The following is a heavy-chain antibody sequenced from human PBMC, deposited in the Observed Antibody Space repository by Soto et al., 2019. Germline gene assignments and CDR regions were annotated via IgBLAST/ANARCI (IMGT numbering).Heavy chain of an antibody. Sequence: EVRLVESGGGLVQPGGSLRLSCAASGFTFNNYWMHWVRQAPGKGLVWVSRINGDGSATTYADSVKGRFTISRDNAKNTLYLHMNSLSAEDTAVYFCAKGYSGYDYANWGQGSLVTVSS. CDR3: AKGYSGYDYAN. V-gene: IGHV3-74*01. J-gene: IGHJ4*02. CDR1: GFTFNNYW. D-gene: IGHD5-12*01. CDR2: INGDGSAT.